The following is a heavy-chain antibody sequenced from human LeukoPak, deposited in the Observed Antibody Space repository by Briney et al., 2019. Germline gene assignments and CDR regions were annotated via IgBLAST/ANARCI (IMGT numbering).Heavy chain of an antibody. Sequence: VAPVKVSCKASGGTFSSYAISWVRQAPGQGLEWMGGIIPIFGTANYAQKFQGRVTITADESTSTAYMELSSLRSEDTAVYYCATSGGSYYFDYWGQGTLVTVSS. J-gene: IGHJ4*02. V-gene: IGHV1-69*13. CDR3: ATSGGSYYFDY. CDR2: IIPIFGTA. D-gene: IGHD3-10*01. CDR1: GGTFSSYA.